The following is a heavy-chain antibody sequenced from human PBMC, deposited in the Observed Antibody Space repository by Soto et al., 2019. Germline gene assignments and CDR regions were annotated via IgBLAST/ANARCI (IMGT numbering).Heavy chain of an antibody. J-gene: IGHJ4*02. D-gene: IGHD2-15*01. CDR1: GFTFRNYN. V-gene: IGHV3-48*01. Sequence: PGGSLRLSCAASGFTFRNYNMNWVRQAPGKGLEWVSHISIGGTTIDYADSVKGRFTISRDNSKNTLYLQMNSLRAEDTAVYYCARDGYCSGGSCYSVPVFDYWGQGTLVTVSS. CDR2: ISIGGTTI. CDR3: ARDGYCSGGSCYSVPVFDY.